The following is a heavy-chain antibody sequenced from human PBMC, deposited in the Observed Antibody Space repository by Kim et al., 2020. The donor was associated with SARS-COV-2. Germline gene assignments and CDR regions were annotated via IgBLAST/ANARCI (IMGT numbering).Heavy chain of an antibody. D-gene: IGHD5-12*01. J-gene: IGHJ4*02. CDR3: ARHGEGVATMAFDC. V-gene: IGHV4-59*08. Sequence: NPALKSRVTISVDTSKNQFSLNLTSVTAADTAVYYCARHGEGVATMAFDCWGQGILVTVSA.